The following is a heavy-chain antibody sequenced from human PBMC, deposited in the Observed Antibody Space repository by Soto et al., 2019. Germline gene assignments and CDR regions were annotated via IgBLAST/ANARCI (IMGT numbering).Heavy chain of an antibody. D-gene: IGHD5-12*01. J-gene: IGHJ3*02. CDR1: GFTFDDYG. Sequence: LRLSCAAPGFTFDDYGMSWVRQAPGKGLEWVSGINWNGGSTGYADSVKGRFTISRDNAKNSLYLQMNSLRAEDTALYYCARDKGEMATMGGAFDIWGQGTMVTVSS. CDR2: INWNGGST. V-gene: IGHV3-20*04. CDR3: ARDKGEMATMGGAFDI.